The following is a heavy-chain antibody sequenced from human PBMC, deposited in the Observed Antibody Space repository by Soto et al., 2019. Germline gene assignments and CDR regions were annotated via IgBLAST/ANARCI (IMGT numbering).Heavy chain of an antibody. Sequence: SETLSLTCTVSGGSFSTYYWSWIRQPPGKGLEWIGNIYYSGSTNYNPSLLSRVTISVDTSKNEFSLRLSSVTAADTAVYYCARLNGYCISTNCHGYYGMDVWGQGTTVTVSS. CDR1: GGSFSTYY. J-gene: IGHJ6*02. V-gene: IGHV4-59*08. D-gene: IGHD2-2*03. CDR3: ARLNGYCISTNCHGYYGMDV. CDR2: IYYSGST.